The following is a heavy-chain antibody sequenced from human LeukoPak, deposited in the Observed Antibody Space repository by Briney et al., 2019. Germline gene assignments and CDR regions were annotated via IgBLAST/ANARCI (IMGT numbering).Heavy chain of an antibody. Sequence: GSLRLSCAASGFTFSSYAMSWIRQPPGKGLEWIGEINHSGSTNYNPSLKSRVTISVDTSKNQFSLKLSSVTAADTAVYYCALSMYYDFWSGKATDYWGQGTLVTVSS. D-gene: IGHD3-3*01. CDR2: INHSGST. CDR3: ALSMYYDFWSGKATDY. V-gene: IGHV4-34*08. CDR1: GFTFSSYA. J-gene: IGHJ4*02.